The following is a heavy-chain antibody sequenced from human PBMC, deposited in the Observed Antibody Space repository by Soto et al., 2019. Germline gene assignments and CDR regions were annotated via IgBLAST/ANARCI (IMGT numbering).Heavy chain of an antibody. CDR1: GDTFSFYT. CDR3: AKVYDSSGYYYGTPYYHYGMDV. J-gene: IGHJ6*02. D-gene: IGHD3-22*01. CDR2: IIPILGIA. V-gene: IGHV1-69*02. Sequence: GASVKVSCKASGDTFSFYTISWVRQAPGQGLEWMGRIIPILGIANYAQKFQGRVTITADKSATTVYMELSSLRSEDTAVYYCAKVYDSSGYYYGTPYYHYGMDVWGQGTTVTVSS.